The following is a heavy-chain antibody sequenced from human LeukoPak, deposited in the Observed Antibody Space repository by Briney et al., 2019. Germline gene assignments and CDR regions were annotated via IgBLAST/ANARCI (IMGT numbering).Heavy chain of an antibody. D-gene: IGHD3-3*01. CDR1: GGTFSSYA. CDR2: IIPIFGTA. CDR3: ARDRNLYYDFWSGYYTFDY. Sequence: GASVKVSCKASGGTFSSYAISWVRQAPGQGLEWMGGIIPIFGTANYAQKFQGRVTITTDESTSTAYMELSCLRSEDTAVYYCARDRNLYYDFWSGYYTFDYWGQGTLVTVSS. V-gene: IGHV1-69*05. J-gene: IGHJ4*02.